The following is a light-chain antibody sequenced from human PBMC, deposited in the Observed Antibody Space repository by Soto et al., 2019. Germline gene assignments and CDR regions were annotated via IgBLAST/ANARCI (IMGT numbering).Light chain of an antibody. CDR1: QSIASN. J-gene: IGKJ2*01. CDR3: QQDNNWPLA. V-gene: IGKV3-15*01. CDR2: GAF. Sequence: EVVMTQSPATLPVSPGERATLSCRASQSIASNLAWYQQMPGQAPRLLIYGAFIRATGVPGRFSGSGSGTEFTPTISSLQSEDFAVYYCQQDNNWPLAFGQGTKLEIK.